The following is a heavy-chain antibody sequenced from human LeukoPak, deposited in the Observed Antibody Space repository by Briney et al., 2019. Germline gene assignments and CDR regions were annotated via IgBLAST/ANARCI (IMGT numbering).Heavy chain of an antibody. CDR2: ISAYNGNT. CDR1: GYTFSSHG. Sequence: ASVKVSCKASGYTFSSHGISWVRQAPGQGLEWMAWISAYNGNTNYAQKLQGRVTMTTDTSTSTAYMELRSLRSGDTAVYYCARSTTKAFDIWGQGTMVTVSS. CDR3: ARSTTKAFDI. D-gene: IGHD4-17*01. V-gene: IGHV1-18*01. J-gene: IGHJ3*02.